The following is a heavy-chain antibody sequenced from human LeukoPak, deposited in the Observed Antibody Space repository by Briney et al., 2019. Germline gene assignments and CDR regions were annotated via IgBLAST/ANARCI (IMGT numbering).Heavy chain of an antibody. CDR3: AREGYCSSTSCYEPYYYGMDV. V-gene: IGHV1-2*02. J-gene: IGHJ6*02. CDR1: GYAFTAYY. D-gene: IGHD2-2*01. Sequence: GASVKVSCKASGYAFTAYYIHWVRQAPGQGLEWMGWINPDSGGTNYAQKFQGRVTMTRDTSISTAYMELSRLTSDDAAVYYCAREGYCSSTSCYEPYYYGMDVWGQGTTVTVSS. CDR2: INPDSGGT.